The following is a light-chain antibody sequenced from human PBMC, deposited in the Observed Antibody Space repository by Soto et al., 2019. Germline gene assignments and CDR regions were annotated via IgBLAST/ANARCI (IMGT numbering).Light chain of an antibody. J-gene: IGKJ1*01. CDR2: DAS. V-gene: IGKV1-5*01. CDR3: QQYNSYPWR. CDR1: YNIRNS. Sequence: IQMTHSPSSRSASVGDRVIITCRASYNIRNSLNWYQQKPGKAPKLLIYDASSLVSGVPSRFSGSGSGTEFTLTISSLQPDEFATYYCQQYNSYPWRVGQGTKVDIK.